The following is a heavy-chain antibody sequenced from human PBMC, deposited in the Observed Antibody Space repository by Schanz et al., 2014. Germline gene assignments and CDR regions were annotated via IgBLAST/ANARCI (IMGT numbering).Heavy chain of an antibody. D-gene: IGHD3-9*01. J-gene: IGHJ5*02. CDR2: LSEGGGGT. V-gene: IGHV3-23*04. CDR1: GFNFSNYA. Sequence: EVKMVESGGGLVKPGGSLRLSCAASGFNFSNYAMSWVRQAPGKGLEWVSALSEGGGGTHYADSVRGRFTISSDSSKNTLYLQMSSLRADDTAVYYCAKAADWPVTRFDPWGQGTLVTVSS. CDR3: AKAADWPVTRFDP.